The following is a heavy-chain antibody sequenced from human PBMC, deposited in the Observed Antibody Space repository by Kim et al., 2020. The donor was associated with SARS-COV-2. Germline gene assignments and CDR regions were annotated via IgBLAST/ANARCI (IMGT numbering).Heavy chain of an antibody. CDR1: GFTFNIYT. CDR2: ISASGHIT. D-gene: IGHD4-4*01. CDR3: ARHQRGYSAYEPMDG. J-gene: IGHJ6*02. Sequence: GGSLRLSCAASGFTFNIYTMGWVRQAPGKGLEWVSTISASGHITSYADSVKGRFAISRDNSKNTLYLQMNSLTSEDTALYYCARHQRGYSAYEPMDGWG. V-gene: IGHV3-23*01.